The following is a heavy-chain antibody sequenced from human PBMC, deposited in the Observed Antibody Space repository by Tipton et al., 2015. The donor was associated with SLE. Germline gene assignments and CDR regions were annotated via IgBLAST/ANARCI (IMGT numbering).Heavy chain of an antibody. CDR2: IYYTGDT. CDR3: ARHPPGPPLAGWFDP. J-gene: IGHJ5*02. CDR1: ADSIRRSY. Sequence: TLSLTCSVSADSIRRSYWSWIRQPPGKGLEWIGYIYYTGDTNYNPSLKSRVTISADTSKNQISLMLSSVTAADTAVYYCARHPPGPPLAGWFDPWGQGTLVTVSS. V-gene: IGHV4-59*08.